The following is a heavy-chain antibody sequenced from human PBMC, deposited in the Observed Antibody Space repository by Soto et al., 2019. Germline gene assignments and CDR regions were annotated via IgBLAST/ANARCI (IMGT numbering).Heavy chain of an antibody. CDR2: IYYSGST. CDR1: GGSISSYY. CDR3: ARSRYTSGWWTPPFDY. D-gene: IGHD6-19*01. Sequence: QVQLQESGPGLVKPSESLSLTCAVSGGSISSYYWSWIRQPPEKGLEWIGYIYYSGSTNYNPSLKSRVTISVDTSKNQFSLKLTSVTAADTAVYYCARSRYTSGWWTPPFDYWGQGTLVTVSS. J-gene: IGHJ4*02. V-gene: IGHV4-59*01.